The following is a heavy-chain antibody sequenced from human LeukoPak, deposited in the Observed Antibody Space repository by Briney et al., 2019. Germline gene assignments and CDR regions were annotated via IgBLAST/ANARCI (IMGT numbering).Heavy chain of an antibody. J-gene: IGHJ3*02. V-gene: IGHV3-23*01. D-gene: IGHD5-12*01. CDR1: GFTFSNFG. Sequence: GGSLRLSCAASGFTFSNFGMSWVRQAPGKGLEWVSVISGSGGSTYYADSVKGRFTISRDNSKNTLYLQMNSLRADDTAVYYCAKDMVVATTPDAFDIWGQGTMVTVSS. CDR3: AKDMVVATTPDAFDI. CDR2: ISGSGGST.